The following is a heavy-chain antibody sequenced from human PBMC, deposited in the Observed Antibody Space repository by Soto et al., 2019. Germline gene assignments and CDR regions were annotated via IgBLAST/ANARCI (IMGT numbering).Heavy chain of an antibody. D-gene: IGHD2-15*01. J-gene: IGHJ6*03. CDR2: IVVGSGNT. V-gene: IGHV1-58*02. CDR3: AAGPYCSGGSCYPPRYYYYMDV. Sequence: GASVKVSCKASGFTFTSSAMQWVRQARGQRLEWIGWIVVGSGNTNYAQKFQERVTITRDMSTSTAYMELSSLRSEDTAVYYCAAGPYCSGGSCYPPRYYYYMDVWGKGTTVTV. CDR1: GFTFTSSA.